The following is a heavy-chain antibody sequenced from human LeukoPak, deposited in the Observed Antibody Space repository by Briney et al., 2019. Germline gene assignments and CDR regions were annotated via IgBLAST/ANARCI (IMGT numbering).Heavy chain of an antibody. J-gene: IGHJ4*02. CDR2: ISAYNGNT. V-gene: IGHV1-18*01. Sequence: ASVKVSCKASGYTFTSYGISWVRQAPGQGLEWMGWISAYNGNTNYAQKHQGRVTMTTDTSTSTAYMELRSLRSDDTAVYYCARVPYYYDSSGYFYWGQGTLVTVSS. CDR1: GYTFTSYG. CDR3: ARVPYYYDSSGYFY. D-gene: IGHD3-22*01.